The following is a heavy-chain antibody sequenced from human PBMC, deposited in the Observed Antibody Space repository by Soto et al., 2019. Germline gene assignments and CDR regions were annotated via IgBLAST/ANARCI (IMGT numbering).Heavy chain of an antibody. CDR2: IYYSGGT. J-gene: IGHJ4*02. V-gene: IGHV4-59*08. CDR1: GGSISSYY. Sequence: QVQLQESGPGLVKPSETLSLTCTVSGGSISSYYWSWIRQPPGKGLEWIGYIYYSGGTNYNPSLKSGVHLSVDPSKNQCSLKLSSVTAADTAVYYCARHGTYCSGGSCYSEYYFGYWGQGTLVTVSS. CDR3: ARHGTYCSGGSCYSEYYFGY. D-gene: IGHD2-15*01.